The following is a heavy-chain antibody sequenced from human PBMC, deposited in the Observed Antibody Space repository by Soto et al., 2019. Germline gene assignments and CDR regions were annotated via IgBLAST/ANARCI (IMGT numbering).Heavy chain of an antibody. J-gene: IGHJ4*02. Sequence: QITLKESGPTLVKPTQTLTLTCTFSGFSLSTSGVRVGWIGQPPGKALEWLALIYWDDDKRYSPSLKSRLTITKDTSKNQVVLTMTNMDPVDTATYYCAHRAGGGLVFDYWGQGTLVTVSS. CDR1: GFSLSTSGVR. D-gene: IGHD6-19*01. CDR3: AHRAGGGLVFDY. CDR2: IYWDDDK. V-gene: IGHV2-5*02.